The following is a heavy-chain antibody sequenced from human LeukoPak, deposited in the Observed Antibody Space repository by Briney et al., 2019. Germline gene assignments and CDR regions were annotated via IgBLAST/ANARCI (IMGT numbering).Heavy chain of an antibody. Sequence: SETLSLTCTVSGGSIGSSSYYWGWIRQPPGKGLEWIGSIYYSGSPYYNPSLKSRVTISVGTFKNHFSLRLSSVTASDTAVYYCARGGSTVVTPLQHWGQGTLVTVSS. CDR3: ARGGSTVVTPLQH. D-gene: IGHD4-23*01. V-gene: IGHV4-39*02. J-gene: IGHJ4*02. CDR2: IYYSGSP. CDR1: GGSIGSSSYY.